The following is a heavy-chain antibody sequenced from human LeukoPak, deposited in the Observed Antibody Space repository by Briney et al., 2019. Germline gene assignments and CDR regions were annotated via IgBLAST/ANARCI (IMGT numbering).Heavy chain of an antibody. CDR2: ISSSSTI. V-gene: IGHV3-48*02. J-gene: IGHJ3*02. CDR1: GFTFSSYS. D-gene: IGHD3-22*01. CDR3: ARDGAYYYDSSGYSGGGAFDI. Sequence: GGSLRLSCVVSGFTFSSYSMNWVRQAPGKGLEWVSYISSSSTIYHAGSVKGRFTISRDNAKNSLYLQMNSLRDEDTAVYYCARDGAYYYDSSGYSGGGAFDIWGQGTMVTVSS.